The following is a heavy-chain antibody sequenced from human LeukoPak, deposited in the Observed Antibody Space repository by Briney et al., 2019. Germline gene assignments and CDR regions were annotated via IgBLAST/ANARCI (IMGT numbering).Heavy chain of an antibody. CDR1: GYTFTSYD. V-gene: IGHV1-8*01. J-gene: IGHJ4*02. Sequence: ASVKVSCKASGYTFTSYDINWVRQATGQGLEWMGWMNPNSGNTGYAQKFQGRVTMTRNTSISTAYMELSSLRSEDTAVCYCARGEGSSIAARPNGFDYWGQGTLVTVSS. CDR2: MNPNSGNT. D-gene: IGHD6-6*01. CDR3: ARGEGSSIAARPNGFDY.